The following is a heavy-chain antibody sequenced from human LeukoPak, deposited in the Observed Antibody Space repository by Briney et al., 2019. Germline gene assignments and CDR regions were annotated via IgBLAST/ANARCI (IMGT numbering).Heavy chain of an antibody. CDR2: ISYDGSNK. V-gene: IGHV3-30*04. CDR3: ARETMIVGSVMFDP. J-gene: IGHJ5*02. Sequence: SCKASGGTFSSYAMHWVRQAPGKGLEWVAVISYDGSNKYYADSVKGRFTISRDNSKNTLYLQMNSLRAEDTAVYYCARETMIVGSVMFDPWGQGTLVTVSS. CDR1: GGTFSSYA. D-gene: IGHD3-22*01.